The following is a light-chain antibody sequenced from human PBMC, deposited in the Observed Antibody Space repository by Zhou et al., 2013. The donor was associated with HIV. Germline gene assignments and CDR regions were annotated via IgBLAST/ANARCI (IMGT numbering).Light chain of an antibody. CDR2: GAS. J-gene: IGKJ1*01. V-gene: IGKV3-20*01. CDR3: QQYGSSPWT. Sequence: EIVLTQSPATLSLSPGERATLSCRASQSVSSSYLAWYQQKPGQAPRLLIYGASIRPTGIPDRFSGSGSGTDFTLTIARLEPEDFAVYYCQQYGSSPWTFGQGTKVEIK. CDR1: QSVSSSY.